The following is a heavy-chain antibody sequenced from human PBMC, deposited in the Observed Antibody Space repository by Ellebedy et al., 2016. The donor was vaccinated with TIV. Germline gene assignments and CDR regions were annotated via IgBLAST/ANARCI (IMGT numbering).Heavy chain of an antibody. Sequence: AASVKVSCKASGYTFTSYYMHCVRQAPGQGLEWMGIINPSGRSTSYAQKLQGRVTMTRDTSTSTVYMELSSLRSEETAVYYCAREEPYGSGTKDYGMDVWGQGTTVTVSS. V-gene: IGHV1-46*04. D-gene: IGHD3-10*01. CDR3: AREEPYGSGTKDYGMDV. CDR2: INPSGRST. CDR1: GYTFTSYY. J-gene: IGHJ6*02.